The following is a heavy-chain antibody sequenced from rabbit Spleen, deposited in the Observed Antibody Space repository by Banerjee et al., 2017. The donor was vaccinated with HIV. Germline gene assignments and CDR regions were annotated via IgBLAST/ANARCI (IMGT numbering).Heavy chain of an antibody. V-gene: IGHV1S45*01. CDR2: IDTGSSGFT. Sequence: EESGGGLVKPEGSLTLTCTASGFSFSSSYWICWVRQAPGKGLEWIACIDTGSSGFTYFATWAKGRFTISKASSTTVTLQMTRLTAADTATYFCARDTSTSFSSYGMDLWGPGTLVTVS. CDR1: GFSFSSSYW. D-gene: IGHD1-1*01. CDR3: ARDTSTSFSSYGMDL. J-gene: IGHJ6*01.